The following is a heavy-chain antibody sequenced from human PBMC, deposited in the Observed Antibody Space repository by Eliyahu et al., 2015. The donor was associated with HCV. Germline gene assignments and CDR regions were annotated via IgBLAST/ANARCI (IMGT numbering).Heavy chain of an antibody. CDR1: GFPSISYA. D-gene: IGHD6-13*01. Sequence: EIQLVESGGALVQPGGSLRVSCSASGFPSISYAMHWVRQAPGKGLEYIATISSNGGSTFYTKSVKGRFTISRDNSKNTLYLQMSSLRAEDTAVYYCVEGYSNRYFFGYWGQGTLVTVSS. CDR2: ISSNGGST. V-gene: IGHV3-64D*08. CDR3: VEGYSNRYFFGY. J-gene: IGHJ4*02.